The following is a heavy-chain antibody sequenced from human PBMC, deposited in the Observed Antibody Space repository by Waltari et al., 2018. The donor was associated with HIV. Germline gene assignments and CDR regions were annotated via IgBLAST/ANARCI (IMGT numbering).Heavy chain of an antibody. V-gene: IGHV3-49*03. D-gene: IGHD4-4*01. Sequence: EVQLVEFGGGLVQPGRSLRLSCTGFGFSFVDFAISCFRRAPVKGLEWVCWIGSRMYGGATEYAASAKGRFTISRDDLKSVAYLQMNSLKTEDTAVYYCTRSSKLDYWGQGTLVTVSS. J-gene: IGHJ4*02. CDR2: IGSRMYGGAT. CDR3: TRSSKLDY. CDR1: GFSFVDFA.